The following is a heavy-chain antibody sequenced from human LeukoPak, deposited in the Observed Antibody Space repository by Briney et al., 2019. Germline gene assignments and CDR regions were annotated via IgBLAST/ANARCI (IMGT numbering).Heavy chain of an antibody. CDR1: GFTFSAYN. D-gene: IGHD3-22*01. V-gene: IGHV3-21*01. J-gene: IGHJ4*02. CDR2: ITTSSSYM. Sequence: PGGSLRLSCAASGFTFSAYNMNWVRRTPGKGLEWVSSITTSSSYMFYADSVKGRFTISRDNAKNSLYLQMNSLRAEDTAVYYCAREVYYYDSSGFYYSGGFGYWGQGTLLTVSS. CDR3: AREVYYYDSSGFYYSGGFGY.